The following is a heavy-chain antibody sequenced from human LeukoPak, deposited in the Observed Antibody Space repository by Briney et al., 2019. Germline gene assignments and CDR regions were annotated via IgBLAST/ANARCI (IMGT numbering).Heavy chain of an antibody. Sequence: GGSLRLSCAASGFTFSSYAMSWVRQAPGKGLEWVSAISGSGVSTYYADSVKGRFTISRDNSKNTLYVQMSSLRAEDTAVYYCATSPKSRDCSSTSCYSYYYMDVWGKGTTVTVSS. V-gene: IGHV3-23*01. CDR1: GFTFSSYA. CDR3: ATSPKSRDCSSTSCYSYYYMDV. J-gene: IGHJ6*03. D-gene: IGHD2-2*01. CDR2: ISGSGVST.